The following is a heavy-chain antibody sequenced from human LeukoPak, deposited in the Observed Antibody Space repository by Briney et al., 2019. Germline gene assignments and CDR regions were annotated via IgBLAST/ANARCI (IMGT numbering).Heavy chain of an antibody. CDR1: GDSISITNYY. V-gene: IGHV4-61*01. J-gene: IGHJ4*02. CDR3: ARDRLGYPVDY. D-gene: IGHD6-25*01. CDR2: IHYTGST. Sequence: SETLSLTCTVSGDSISITNYYWTWIRQPPGKGPEWIGYIHYTGSTNYNPSLKSRVTISVDTSKNQFSLKLTSVTAADTAVYYCARDRLGYPVDYWGQGTLVTVSS.